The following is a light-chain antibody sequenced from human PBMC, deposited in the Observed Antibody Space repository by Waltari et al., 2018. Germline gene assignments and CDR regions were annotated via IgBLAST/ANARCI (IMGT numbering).Light chain of an antibody. V-gene: IGLV4-69*01. CDR3: QTWGTGVV. Sequence: QLVLTQSPSASASLGASVKLTCTLSSGHSSYAIAWHQQQPGRGPRYLMKLNSDGSHSKGDGIPDRFSGSSSGAERYLTISSLQSGDEADYYCQTWGTGVVFGGGTKLTVL. CDR1: SGHSSYA. CDR2: LNSDGSH. J-gene: IGLJ2*01.